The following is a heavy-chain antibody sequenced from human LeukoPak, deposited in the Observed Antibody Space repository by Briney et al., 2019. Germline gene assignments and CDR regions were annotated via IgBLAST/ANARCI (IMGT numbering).Heavy chain of an antibody. CDR3: ARDTDSSTYYYYYYMDV. V-gene: IGHV4-59*01. CDR2: ISNRGST. D-gene: IGHD6-13*01. CDR1: GGSISSSY. J-gene: IGHJ6*03. Sequence: SETLSLTCTVSGGSISSSYWSWIRQPPGKGLEWIGYISNRGSTKYNPSLKSRVTISVDTSKNQISLRLNSVTAADTAVYYCARDTDSSTYYYYYYMDVWGKGTTVTVSS.